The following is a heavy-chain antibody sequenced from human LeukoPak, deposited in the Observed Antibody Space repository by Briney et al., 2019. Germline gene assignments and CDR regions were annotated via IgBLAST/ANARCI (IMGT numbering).Heavy chain of an antibody. CDR2: IHSDGTT. CDR3: AQSGQFDS. J-gene: IGHJ5*01. Sequence: PGGSLRLSCAASELSVSHNYMSWVRQAPGKGLEWVSVIHSDGTTHYADSVKGRFTISRDNSKNMLYLQMNSLRAEDTAVYYCAQSGQFDSWGQGTLVTVSS. D-gene: IGHD2-8*02. CDR1: ELSVSHNY. V-gene: IGHV3-53*01.